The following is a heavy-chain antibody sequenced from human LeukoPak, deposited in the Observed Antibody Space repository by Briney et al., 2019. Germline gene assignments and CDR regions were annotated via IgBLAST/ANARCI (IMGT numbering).Heavy chain of an antibody. CDR3: AREPYYYDSSGYYSRNPFDY. J-gene: IGHJ4*02. D-gene: IGHD3-22*01. V-gene: IGHV3-30-3*01. CDR2: ISYDGSNK. CDR1: GFTFSSYA. Sequence: GGSLRLSCAASGFTFSSYAMHWVRQAPGKGLEWVAVISYDGSNKYYADSVKGRFTISRDNSKNTLYLQMNSLRAEDTAVYYCAREPYYYDSSGYYSRNPFDYWGQGTLVTVSS.